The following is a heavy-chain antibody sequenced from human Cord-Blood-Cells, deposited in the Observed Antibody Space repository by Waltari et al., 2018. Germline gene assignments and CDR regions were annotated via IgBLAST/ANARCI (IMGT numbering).Heavy chain of an antibody. D-gene: IGHD1-1*01. CDR3: AKDYNTLYYYYGMDV. CDR2: ISYDGSNK. V-gene: IGHV3-30*18. CDR1: GFTFSSYG. J-gene: IGHJ6*02. Sequence: QVQLVESGGGVVQPGRSLRLSCAASGFTFSSYGLHWVGPPPGKALEWVAVISYDGSNKYYADSVKGRFTISRDNSKNTLYLQMNSLRAEDTAVYYCAKDYNTLYYYYGMDVWGQGTTVTVSS.